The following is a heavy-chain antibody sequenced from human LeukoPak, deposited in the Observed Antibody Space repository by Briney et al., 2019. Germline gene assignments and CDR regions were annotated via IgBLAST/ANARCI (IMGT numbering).Heavy chain of an antibody. CDR1: GGSFSGYY. D-gene: IGHD5-18*01. V-gene: IGHV4-34*01. CDR3: ARGQRFFGYSYGFSYFDY. CDR2: INHSGST. Sequence: SETLSLTCAVYGGSFSGYYWSWIRQPPGKGLEWIGEINHSGSTNYNPSLKSRVTISVGTSKNQFSLKLSSVTAADTAVYYCARGQRFFGYSYGFSYFDYWGQGTLVTVSS. J-gene: IGHJ4*02.